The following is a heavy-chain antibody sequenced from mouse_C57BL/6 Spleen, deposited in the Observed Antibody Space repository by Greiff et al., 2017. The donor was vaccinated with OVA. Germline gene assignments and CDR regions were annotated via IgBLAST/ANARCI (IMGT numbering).Heavy chain of an antibody. CDR2: IDPSDSYT. V-gene: IGHV1-50*01. J-gene: IGHJ2*01. CDR3: YYSNYVDY. Sequence: VKLQQPGAELVKPGASVKLSCKASGYTFTSYWMQWVKQRPGQGLEWIGEIDPSDSYTNYNQKFKGKATLTVDTSSSTAYMQLSSLTSEDSAVYYCYYSNYVDYWGQGTTLTVSS. CDR1: GYTFTSYW. D-gene: IGHD2-5*01.